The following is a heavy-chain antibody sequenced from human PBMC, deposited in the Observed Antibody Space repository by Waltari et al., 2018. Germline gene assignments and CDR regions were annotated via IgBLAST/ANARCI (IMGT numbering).Heavy chain of an antibody. Sequence: EVQLLESGGDLAQPGGSLRLSCAASGFTFNNYAMNWVRQAPGVGLEWVSGISNYGCSKYYADSVTGRFTISRDNSNDSLFLQMSSLRAEDTAVYYCAKARTGWLQLAAFDVWGQGTVVTVSS. J-gene: IGHJ3*01. V-gene: IGHV3-23*01. CDR1: GFTFNNYA. D-gene: IGHD5-12*01. CDR2: ISNYGCSK. CDR3: AKARTGWLQLAAFDV.